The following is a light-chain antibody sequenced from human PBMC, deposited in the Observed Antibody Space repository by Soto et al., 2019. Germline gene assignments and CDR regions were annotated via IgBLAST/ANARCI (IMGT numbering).Light chain of an antibody. J-gene: IGKJ5*01. CDR2: DAS. CDR1: QSVRSN. CDR3: QQYNNWPPT. Sequence: EIVMTQSPATLSVSLGEIATLSCRASQSVRSNLAWYQQKPGQAPRLLIYDASTRAPGIPARFSGSGSGTELTLTISSLQSDDFAVYHCQQYNNWPPTFGHGTRLEIK. V-gene: IGKV3-15*01.